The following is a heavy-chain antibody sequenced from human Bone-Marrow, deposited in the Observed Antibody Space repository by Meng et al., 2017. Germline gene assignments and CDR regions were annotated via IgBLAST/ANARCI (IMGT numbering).Heavy chain of an antibody. J-gene: IGHJ4*02. V-gene: IGHV3-11*01. CDR2: ISSSGSTI. D-gene: IGHD5-18*01. CDR1: GFTFSDDY. CDR3: AREPGYGEEGFDY. Sequence: VRLVECGGGLGRPGGALGSSCAAPGFTFSDDYMSWIRQAPGKGLEWVSYISSSGSTIYYADSVKGRFTISRDNAKNSLYLQMNSLRAEDTAVYYCAREPGYGEEGFDYWGQGTLVTVSS.